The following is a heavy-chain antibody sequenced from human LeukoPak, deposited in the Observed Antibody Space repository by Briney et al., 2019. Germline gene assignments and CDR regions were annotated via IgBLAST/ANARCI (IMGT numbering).Heavy chain of an antibody. V-gene: IGHV1-2*02. D-gene: IGHD2-2*01. CDR2: INPNSGST. J-gene: IGHJ4*02. Sequence: ASVKVSCKASGYTFTGYYMHWVRQAPGQGLEWMGWINPNSGSTNYAQKFQGRVTMTRDTSISTAYMELSRLRSDDTTVYYCARGTSSSVYFDYWGQGTLVTVSS. CDR1: GYTFTGYY. CDR3: ARGTSSSVYFDY.